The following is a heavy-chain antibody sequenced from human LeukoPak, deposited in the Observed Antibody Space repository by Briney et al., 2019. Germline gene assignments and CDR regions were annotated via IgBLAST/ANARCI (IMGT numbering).Heavy chain of an antibody. CDR1: GFTVNSNY. V-gene: IGHV3-53*01. Sequence: SGGSLRLSCAASGFTVNSNYMSWVRQAPGKALEWVSIIYSSGNKYYADSVKGRFTISRDNYKNTLYLQMNSLRAEDTAVYYCAREVKKGIAAAGSRDYWGQGTLVTVSS. CDR2: IYSSGNK. CDR3: AREVKKGIAAAGSRDY. D-gene: IGHD6-13*01. J-gene: IGHJ4*02.